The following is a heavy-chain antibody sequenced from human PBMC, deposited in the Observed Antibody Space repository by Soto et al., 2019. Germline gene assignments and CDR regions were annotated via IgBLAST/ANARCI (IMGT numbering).Heavy chain of an antibody. CDR1: GVSITSGSYS. J-gene: IGHJ5*02. CDR3: SRGGALRPNAHVPLDP. Sequence: QLQLQESGSGLVKPSQTLSLTCTVSGVSITSGSYSWSWIRQAPGKGLEWIGNIHVSGYTSFNPSLKGRGSKSGATSKNQFSLELMSVTVADTAVYYWSRGGALRPNAHVPLDPWGRGSLVTVSS. D-gene: IGHD2-2*01. V-gene: IGHV4-30-2*01. CDR2: IHVSGYT.